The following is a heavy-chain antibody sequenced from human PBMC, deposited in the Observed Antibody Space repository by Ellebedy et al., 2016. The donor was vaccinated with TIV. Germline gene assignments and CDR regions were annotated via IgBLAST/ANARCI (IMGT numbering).Heavy chain of an antibody. D-gene: IGHD3-16*01. J-gene: IGHJ4*02. V-gene: IGHV3-30*04. CDR3: ARAYECDY. CDR1: GFTFSSYA. CDR2: ISYDGSNK. Sequence: GGSLRLSXAASGFTFSSYAMSWVRQAPGKGLEWVAVISYDGSNKYYADSVKGRFTISRDNSKNTLYLQMNSLRAEDTAVYYCARAYECDYWGQGTLVTVSS.